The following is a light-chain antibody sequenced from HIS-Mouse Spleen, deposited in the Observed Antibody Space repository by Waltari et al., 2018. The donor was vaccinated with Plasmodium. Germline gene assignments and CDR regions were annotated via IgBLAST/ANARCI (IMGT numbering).Light chain of an antibody. V-gene: IGKV3-15*01. Sequence: EIVMTQSPATLSVSPGERATLSCRASQSVSSTLAWYQRKPGQAPRLLIYGASTRATGIPARFSGSGSGTEFTLTISSLQSEDFAVYYCQQYNNWSFTFGPGTKVDIK. CDR1: QSVSST. CDR2: GAS. J-gene: IGKJ3*01. CDR3: QQYNNWSFT.